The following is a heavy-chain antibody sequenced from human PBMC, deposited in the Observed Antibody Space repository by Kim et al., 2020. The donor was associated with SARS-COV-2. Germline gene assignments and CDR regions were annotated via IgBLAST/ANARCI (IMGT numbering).Heavy chain of an antibody. J-gene: IGHJ4*02. CDR3: AALDTAQVSGGI. Sequence: YYVDSVKGRFTMSRDNAKNSLYLEMSSLRTEDTAIYYCAALDTAQVSGGIWGQGTLVSVSS. V-gene: IGHV3-7*01. D-gene: IGHD3-10*01.